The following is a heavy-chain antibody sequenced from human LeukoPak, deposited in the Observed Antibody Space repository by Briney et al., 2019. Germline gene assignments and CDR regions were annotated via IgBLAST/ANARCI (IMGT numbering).Heavy chain of an antibody. CDR3: AREGYGSGSYKRGAFDI. CDR2: INWNGGST. D-gene: IGHD3-10*01. J-gene: IGHJ3*02. Sequence: PGGSLRLSCAASGFTFDDYGMSWVRQAPGKWLEWVSGINWNGGSTGYADSVKGRFTISRDNAKNSLYLQMNSLRAEDTALYYCAREGYGSGSYKRGAFDIWGQGTMVTVSS. CDR1: GFTFDDYG. V-gene: IGHV3-20*04.